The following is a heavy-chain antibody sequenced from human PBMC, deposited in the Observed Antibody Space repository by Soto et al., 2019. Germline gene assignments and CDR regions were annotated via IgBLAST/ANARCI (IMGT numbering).Heavy chain of an antibody. Sequence: ASVKVSCKSSNYTFITYGITWVRQAPGQGLEWVGWITPYNGNTNYGQNFQGRVTMTADTSTSTAYMELGSLTTDDTAVYYCARDTSFYFDYWGQGTRVTVSS. D-gene: IGHD2-2*01. J-gene: IGHJ4*02. CDR2: ITPYNGNT. V-gene: IGHV1-18*01. CDR1: NYTFITYG. CDR3: ARDTSFYFDY.